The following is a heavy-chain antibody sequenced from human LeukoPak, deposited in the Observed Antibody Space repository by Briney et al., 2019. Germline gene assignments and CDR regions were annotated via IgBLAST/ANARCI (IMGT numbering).Heavy chain of an antibody. Sequence: ASVKVSCKASGYTFISYVMHWVRQAPGQRLEWMGWINTGNGNTKYSQKFQGRVTITRDTSASTAYMELRSLRSDDTAVYYCARDIAAAGIGAFDIWGQGTMVTVSS. CDR1: GYTFISYV. V-gene: IGHV1-3*04. D-gene: IGHD6-13*01. J-gene: IGHJ3*02. CDR2: INTGNGNT. CDR3: ARDIAAAGIGAFDI.